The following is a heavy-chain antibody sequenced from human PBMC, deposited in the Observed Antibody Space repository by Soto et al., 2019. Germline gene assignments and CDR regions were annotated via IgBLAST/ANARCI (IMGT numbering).Heavy chain of an antibody. V-gene: IGHV1-18*01. CDR3: ARVWFGEPPLGYMDV. Sequence: ASVKVSCKASGYTFTSYGISWVRRAPGQGLEWMGWISAYNGNTNYAQKLQGRVTMTTDTSASTAYMELRSLRSDDTAVYYCARVWFGEPPLGYMDVWGKGTTVTVSS. J-gene: IGHJ6*03. D-gene: IGHD3-10*01. CDR2: ISAYNGNT. CDR1: GYTFTSYG.